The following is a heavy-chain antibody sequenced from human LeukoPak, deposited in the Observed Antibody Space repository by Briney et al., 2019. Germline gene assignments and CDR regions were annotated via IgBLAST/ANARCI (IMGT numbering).Heavy chain of an antibody. J-gene: IGHJ5*02. Sequence: PGGSLRLSCAASEFTFSNYGMHWARQAPGKGLEWVAVISKDGSNKIYAASVKGRFTISRDSARNSLYLQMNSLRAEDTAVYYCARGSPRYDYVWGELFSWGQGTLVAVSS. CDR3: ARGSPRYDYVWGELFS. V-gene: IGHV3-30*03. CDR2: ISKDGSNK. CDR1: EFTFSNYG. D-gene: IGHD3-16*01.